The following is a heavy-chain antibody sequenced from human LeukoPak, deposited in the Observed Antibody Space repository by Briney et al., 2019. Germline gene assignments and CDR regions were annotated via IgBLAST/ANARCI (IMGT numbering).Heavy chain of an antibody. Sequence: GGSLRLSCAVSGFAFSSYGMHWVRQAPGKGLEWVAIISDDGSDKSYGDSVKGRFTISRDNSKNTLYLQMNSLRDDDTAVYHCAKDSAQQDRGYYGLDVWGQGTTVTVSS. CDR3: AKDSAQQDRGYYGLDV. CDR2: ISDDGSDK. D-gene: IGHD6-13*01. J-gene: IGHJ6*02. V-gene: IGHV3-30*18. CDR1: GFAFSSYG.